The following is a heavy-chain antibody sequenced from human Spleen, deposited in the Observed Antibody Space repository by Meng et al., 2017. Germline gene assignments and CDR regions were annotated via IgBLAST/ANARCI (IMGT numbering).Heavy chain of an antibody. V-gene: IGHV1-69*05. CDR1: GGTFTNYV. CDR3: ARGTGELPTDLDY. D-gene: IGHD1-26*01. J-gene: IGHJ4*02. Sequence: SVKVSCKAPGGTFTNYVIGWVRQAPGQGLEWMGGINAVFGTTNYAQKFQGRVTITTDESTSTVYMELSSLRSEDTAVYYCARGTGELPTDLDYWGQGTLVTVSS. CDR2: INAVFGTT.